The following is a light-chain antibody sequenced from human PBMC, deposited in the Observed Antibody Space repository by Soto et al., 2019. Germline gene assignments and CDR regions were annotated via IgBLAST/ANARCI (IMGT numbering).Light chain of an antibody. CDR2: AAS. CDR3: QQSYSNPQT. Sequence: DIQMTESTSSLSQSEGDRDPVTYRASQSISSYLNWYQQKQGKAPKILIYAASSLQSGVPSRFSGIGSGTDCTLTLSSLQPEDFPTYYCQQSYSNPQTFGQGTKVDIK. CDR1: QSISSY. J-gene: IGKJ1*01. V-gene: IGKV1-39*01.